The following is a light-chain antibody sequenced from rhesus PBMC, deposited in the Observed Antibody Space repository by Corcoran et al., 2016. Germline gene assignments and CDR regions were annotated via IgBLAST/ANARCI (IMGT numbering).Light chain of an antibody. CDR3: QQYSNWPYS. CDR1: QSVSSS. V-gene: IGKV3-42*03. CDR2: GAS. J-gene: IGKJ2*01. Sequence: EIVLTQSPATLSLSPGERATLSCRASQSVSSSLACDQQTPAQAPRPLIYGASRRATGIPERFSGSGSGTDFTLTISSLEPEYFAVYYCQQYSNWPYSFGQGTKVEIK.